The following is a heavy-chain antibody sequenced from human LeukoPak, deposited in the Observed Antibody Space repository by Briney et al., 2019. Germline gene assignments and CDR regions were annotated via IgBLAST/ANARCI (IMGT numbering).Heavy chain of an antibody. CDR1: GFTFSSYA. Sequence: GGSLRLSCAASGFTFSSYAMSWVRQAPGKWLEWVSAISGSGGSTYYADSVKGRFTISRDNSKNTLYLQMNSLRAEDTAVYYCARVVPPTDYGSGSYFWDPYYFDYWGQGTLVTVSS. V-gene: IGHV3-23*01. CDR3: ARVVPPTDYGSGSYFWDPYYFDY. J-gene: IGHJ4*02. CDR2: ISGSGGST. D-gene: IGHD3-10*01.